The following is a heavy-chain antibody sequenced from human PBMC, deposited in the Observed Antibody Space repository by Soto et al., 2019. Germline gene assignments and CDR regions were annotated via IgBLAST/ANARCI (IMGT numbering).Heavy chain of an antibody. CDR2: IYYSGST. CDR3: ARASSAYYGSGSYHNWFDP. V-gene: IGHV4-39*01. CDR1: GGSISSSSYY. D-gene: IGHD3-10*01. J-gene: IGHJ5*02. Sequence: SETLSLTCTVSGGSISSSSYYWGWIRQPPGKGLEWIGSIYYSGSTYYNPSLKSRVTISVDTSKNQFSLKLSSVTAADTAVYYCARASSAYYGSGSYHNWFDPWGQGTLVTVSS.